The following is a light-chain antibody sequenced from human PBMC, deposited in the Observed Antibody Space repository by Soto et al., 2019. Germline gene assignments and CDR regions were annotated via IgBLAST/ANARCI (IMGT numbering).Light chain of an antibody. V-gene: IGLV4-60*02. CDR3: ETWDSNTLWV. CDR1: SGHSSYI. J-gene: IGLJ3*02. CDR2: LEGSGSY. Sequence: QSVLTQSSCASASLGSSVKLTCTLSSGHSSYIIAWHQQQPGKAPRYLMKLEGSGSYNKGSGVPDRFSGSSSGADRYLTISNLQFEDEADYYCETWDSNTLWVFGGGTKLTVL.